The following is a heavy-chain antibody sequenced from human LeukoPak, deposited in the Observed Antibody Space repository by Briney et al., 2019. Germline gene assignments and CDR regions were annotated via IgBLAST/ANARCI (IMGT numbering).Heavy chain of an antibody. CDR1: GFTFSSYS. CDR2: ISSSGSTI. J-gene: IGHJ4*02. V-gene: IGHV3-48*04. CDR3: ARTGTYYYGSGSYYTIDY. D-gene: IGHD3-10*01. Sequence: GGSLRLSCAASGFTFSSYSMNWVRQAPGKGLEWVSYISSSGSTIYYADSVKGRFTISRDNAKNSLYLQMNSLRAEDTAVYYCARTGTYYYGSGSYYTIDYWGQGTLVTVSS.